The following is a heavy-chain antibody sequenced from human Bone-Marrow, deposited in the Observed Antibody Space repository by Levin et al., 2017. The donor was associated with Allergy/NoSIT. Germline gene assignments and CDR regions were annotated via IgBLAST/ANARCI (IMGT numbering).Heavy chain of an antibody. CDR2: ITSGRVYK. D-gene: IGHD1-26*01. J-gene: IGHJ3*02. CDR1: GFSFSGYA. CDR3: ARDGGNHYINGFDI. Sequence: GGSLRLSCAASGFSFSGYAINWVRQAPGKGLEWVSSITSGRVYKYYADSVKGRFSLYRDNAQNSVYLQMNSLRAEDTAVYYCARDGGNHYINGFDIWGQGTMVTVSS. V-gene: IGHV3-21*01.